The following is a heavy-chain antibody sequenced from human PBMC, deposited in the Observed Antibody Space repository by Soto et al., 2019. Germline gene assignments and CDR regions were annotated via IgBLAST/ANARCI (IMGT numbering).Heavy chain of an antibody. V-gene: IGHV3-33*08. CDR2: IWYDGSYT. CDR1: GFTFSSYG. J-gene: IGHJ4*02. D-gene: IGHD5-12*01. CDR3: GGGGGYSGYDFAY. Sequence: QVHLVESGGGVVQPGRSLRLSCAASGFTFSSYGMHWVRQAPGKGLEWVAVIWYDGSYTYYADSVKCRFTISRDNSKNTRCLKMNTLRAEDMAVYDCGGGGGYSGYDFAYWGQGTLVTVSS.